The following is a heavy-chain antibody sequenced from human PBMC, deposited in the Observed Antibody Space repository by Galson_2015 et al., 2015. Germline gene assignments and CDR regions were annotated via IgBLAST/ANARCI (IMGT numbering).Heavy chain of an antibody. D-gene: IGHD3-16*01. CDR2: MTPDSGHA. J-gene: IGHJ4*02. CDR3: ARDLAAASRAPFGY. V-gene: IGHV1-8*01. Sequence: SVKVSCKASGYTFKNYDINWVRQAPGQGLEWMGWMTPDSGHAGYSQKFAGRVIMSRDTSRRTAYMELTNLRPDDTAVYYCARDLAAASRAPFGYWGQGTLVSVSS. CDR1: GYTFKNYD.